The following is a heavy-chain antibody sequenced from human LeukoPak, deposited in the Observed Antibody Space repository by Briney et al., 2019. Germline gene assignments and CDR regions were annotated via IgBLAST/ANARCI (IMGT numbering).Heavy chain of an antibody. Sequence: SETLSLTCTVSGGSVSSGTYYWSWIRQPPGKGLEWIGYIYYSGSTYYNPSLKSRVTISVDTSKNQFSLKLSSVTAADTAVYYCARAYRYGDYDVWWFDPWGQGTLVTVSS. CDR3: ARAYRYGDYDVWWFDP. CDR2: IYYSGST. J-gene: IGHJ5*02. CDR1: GGSVSSGTYY. D-gene: IGHD4-17*01. V-gene: IGHV4-30-4*08.